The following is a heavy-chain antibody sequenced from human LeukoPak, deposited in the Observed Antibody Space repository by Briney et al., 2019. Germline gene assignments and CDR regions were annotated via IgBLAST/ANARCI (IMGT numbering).Heavy chain of an antibody. CDR3: ARDGGGDYALDY. CDR2: INPNSGGT. D-gene: IGHD2-21*02. J-gene: IGHJ4*02. V-gene: IGHV1-2*02. CDR1: GYTFTGYY. Sequence: ASVKVSCKASGYTFTGYYMHWVRQAHGQGLEWMGWINPNSGGTNYAQKFQGRVTMTRDTSISTAYMELSRLRSDDTAVYYCARDGGGDYALDYWGQGTLVTVSS.